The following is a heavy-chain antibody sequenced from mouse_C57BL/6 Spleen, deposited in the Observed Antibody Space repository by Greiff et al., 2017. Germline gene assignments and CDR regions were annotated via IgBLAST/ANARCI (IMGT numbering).Heavy chain of an antibody. CDR2: IYPRSGNT. D-gene: IGHD3-2*01. CDR3: ARPGDSWFAY. J-gene: IGHJ3*01. Sequence: QVQLQQSGAELARPGASVKLSCKASGYTFTSYGISWVKQRTGQGLEWIGEIYPRSGNTYYNEKFKGKATLTADKSPSTSYMELRSLTSEDSAVYFCARPGDSWFAYWGQGTLVTVSA. V-gene: IGHV1-81*01. CDR1: GYTFTSYG.